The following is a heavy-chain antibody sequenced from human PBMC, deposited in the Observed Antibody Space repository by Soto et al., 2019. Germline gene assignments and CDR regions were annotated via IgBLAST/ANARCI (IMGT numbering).Heavy chain of an antibody. Sequence: QVQLVQSGAEVKKPGASVKVSCKASGYSFTSYGISWVRQAPGQGLEWMGWISAYNGNKKYAQKLQGRVTMTKDTSTSTAYMELRSLSSDDTAVYYCARDLGQQLVDYWGQGTLVTVSS. J-gene: IGHJ4*02. CDR2: ISAYNGNK. CDR1: GYSFTSYG. V-gene: IGHV1-18*01. D-gene: IGHD6-13*01. CDR3: ARDLGQQLVDY.